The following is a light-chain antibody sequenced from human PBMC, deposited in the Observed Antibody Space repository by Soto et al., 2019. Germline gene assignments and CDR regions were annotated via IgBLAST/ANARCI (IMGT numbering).Light chain of an antibody. CDR2: DAS. CDR1: QDIGNY. Sequence: DIQMTQSPSSLSASVGDRVTIACQANQDIGNYLNWYQKKPGKAPRLLIYDASNLEIGVPSRFSGSGSGTDFTFTISNLQPEDIATYYCQHYVTLPPYTFGQGTKVELK. CDR3: QHYVTLPPYT. J-gene: IGKJ2*01. V-gene: IGKV1-33*01.